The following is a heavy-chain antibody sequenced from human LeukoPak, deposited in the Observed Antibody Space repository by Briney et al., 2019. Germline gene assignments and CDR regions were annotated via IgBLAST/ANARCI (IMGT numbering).Heavy chain of an antibody. CDR2: IIPILGIA. Sequence: SAKVSCKASGGTFSSYAISWVRQAPGQGLEWMGRIIPILGIANYAQKFQGRVTITADKSTSTAYMELSSLRSEDTAVYYCAREVAGIRSVTFDYWGQGTLVTVSS. CDR1: GGTFSSYA. J-gene: IGHJ4*02. CDR3: AREVAGIRSVTFDY. V-gene: IGHV1-69*04. D-gene: IGHD6-19*01.